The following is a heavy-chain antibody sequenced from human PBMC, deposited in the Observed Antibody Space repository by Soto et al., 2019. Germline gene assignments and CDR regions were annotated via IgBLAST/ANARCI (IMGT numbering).Heavy chain of an antibody. Sequence: ASVKVSCKVSGYTLTELSMHWVRQAPGKGLEWMGGFDPEDGETIYAQKFQGRVTMTEDTSTDTAYMELNSLRHEDTALYYCAKALVDYSNYGFFEIRGQGTRVTVAS. D-gene: IGHD4-4*01. CDR1: GYTLTELS. CDR3: AKALVDYSNYGFFEI. V-gene: IGHV1-24*01. J-gene: IGHJ4*02. CDR2: FDPEDGET.